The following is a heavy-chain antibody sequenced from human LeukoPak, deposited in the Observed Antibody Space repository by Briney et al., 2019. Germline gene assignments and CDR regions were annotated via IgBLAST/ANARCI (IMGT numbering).Heavy chain of an antibody. Sequence: ASVKVSCKASGYTFTSYYMHWVRQAPGQGLEWMGIINPSGGSTSYAQKFQGRVTMTRDTSTNTVYMHLSSLSSDDTAVYYCARAYYESSAYRHAVYFDYWGQGTLVTVSS. CDR2: INPSGGST. D-gene: IGHD3-22*01. CDR1: GYTFTSYY. V-gene: IGHV1-46*01. CDR3: ARAYYESSAYRHAVYFDY. J-gene: IGHJ4*02.